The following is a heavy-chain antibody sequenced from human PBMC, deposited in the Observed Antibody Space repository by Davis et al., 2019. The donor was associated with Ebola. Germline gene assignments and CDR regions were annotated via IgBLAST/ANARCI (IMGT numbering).Heavy chain of an antibody. CDR3: TCIAARPDDDY. CDR1: GYTFTSYY. J-gene: IGHJ4*02. Sequence: AASVKVSCKASGYTFTSYYMHWVRQAPGQGLEWMGIINPSGGSTSYAQKFQGRVTMTRDTSTSTVYMELSSLRSEDTAVYYCTCIAARPDDDYWGQGTLVTVSS. CDR2: INPSGGST. D-gene: IGHD6-6*01. V-gene: IGHV1-46*03.